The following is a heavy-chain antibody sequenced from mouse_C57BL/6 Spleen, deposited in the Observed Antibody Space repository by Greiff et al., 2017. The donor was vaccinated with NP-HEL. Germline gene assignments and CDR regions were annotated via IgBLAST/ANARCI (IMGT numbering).Heavy chain of an antibody. CDR1: GYTFTDYN. CDR2: INPNNGGT. J-gene: IGHJ1*03. V-gene: IGHV1-18*01. Sequence: EQLQQSGPELVKPGASVKIPCKASGYTFTDYNLDWVKRSHGKSLEWIGDINPNNGGTIYNQKFKGKATLTVDKSSSTAYMELRSLTSEDTAVYYCAREGNYDFSPGDFDVWGTGTTVTVAS. D-gene: IGHD2-4*01. CDR3: AREGNYDFSPGDFDV.